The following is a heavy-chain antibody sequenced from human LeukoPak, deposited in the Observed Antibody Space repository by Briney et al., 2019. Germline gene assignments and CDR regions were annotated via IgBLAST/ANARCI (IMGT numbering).Heavy chain of an antibody. V-gene: IGHV1-2*02. CDR1: GYTFTTYD. CDR2: INPNSGGT. CDR3: ARRRSTSCYDY. D-gene: IGHD2-2*01. Sequence: RASVKVSCKASGYTFTTYDINWVRQATGQGLEWMGWINPNSGGTNYAQKFQGRVTMTRDTSISTAYMELSRLRSDDTAVYYCARRRSTSCYDYWGQGTLVTVSS. J-gene: IGHJ4*02.